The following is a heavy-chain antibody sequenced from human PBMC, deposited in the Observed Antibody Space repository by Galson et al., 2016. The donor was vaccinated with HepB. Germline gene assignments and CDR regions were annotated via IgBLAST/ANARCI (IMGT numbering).Heavy chain of an antibody. CDR2: ISVGDNT. CDR1: GFSVTTHY. J-gene: IGHJ1*01. Sequence: SLRLSCAASGFSVTTHYMSWIRQAPGKGLEWVSVISVGDNTNYADSVKGRFTVSRDTSKNTVFLQMNNLRVEDTAVYYCARDYTFGHRGFYFWGQGVLVTVSS. V-gene: IGHV3-53*01. D-gene: IGHD3-10*01. CDR3: ARDYTFGHRGFYF.